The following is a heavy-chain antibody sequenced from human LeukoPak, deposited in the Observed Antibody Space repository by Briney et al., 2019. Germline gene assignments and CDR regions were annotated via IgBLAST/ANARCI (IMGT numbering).Heavy chain of an antibody. J-gene: IGHJ3*02. CDR2: IKHDGSEK. V-gene: IGHV3-7*03. CDR3: AKDMQWFGESDAFDI. D-gene: IGHD3-10*01. Sequence: PGGSLRLSCAASGFIFTNYFMSWVRQAPGKGLEWVASIKHDGSEKYYVDSVRGRFTISRDNTMNSLYLQMNSLRAEDTALYYCAKDMQWFGESDAFDIWGQGTMVTVSS. CDR1: GFIFTNYF.